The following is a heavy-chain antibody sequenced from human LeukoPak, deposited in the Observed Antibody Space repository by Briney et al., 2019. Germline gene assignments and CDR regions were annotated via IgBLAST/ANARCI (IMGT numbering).Heavy chain of an antibody. CDR1: GYSFTSYW. D-gene: IGHD3-9*01. CDR3: ARTLYFDWHYYFDY. J-gene: IGHJ4*02. V-gene: IGHV5-51*01. Sequence: GESLKISCKGSGYSFTSYWIGWVRQMPGKGLEWMGVIYPGDSDTRYSPSFQGQVTISADKSISAAYLQWSSLKASDTAMYYCARTLYFDWHYYFDYWGQGTLVTVSS. CDR2: IYPGDSDT.